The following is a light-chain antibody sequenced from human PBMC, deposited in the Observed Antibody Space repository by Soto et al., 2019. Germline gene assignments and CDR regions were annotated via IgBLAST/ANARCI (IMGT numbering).Light chain of an antibody. V-gene: IGLV2-23*02. J-gene: IGLJ1*01. CDR2: EVT. Sequence: QSALTQPASVSGAPGQSMTIPCTGTSGDVGGYNLVSWYQQHPGKAPKLMIYEVTERPSGVSNRFSGSKSGNTASLPISGLQPDEEADYYCCSYAGNSEVFGTGTKVTVL. CDR3: CSYAGNSEV. CDR1: SGDVGGYNL.